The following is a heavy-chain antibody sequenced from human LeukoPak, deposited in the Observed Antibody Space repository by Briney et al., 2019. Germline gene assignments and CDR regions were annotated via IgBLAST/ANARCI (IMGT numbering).Heavy chain of an antibody. J-gene: IGHJ4*02. CDR1: GYTFTSYG. CDR2: ISAYNGNT. CDR3: ARDRPRKWELKTRFDY. V-gene: IGHV1-18*01. D-gene: IGHD1-26*01. Sequence: ASVKVSCKASGYTFTSYGISWVRQAPGQGLEWMGWISAYNGNTNYAQKLQGRVTMTTDTSTSTAYMELRSLRSDDTAVYYCARDRPRKWELKTRFDYWGQGTLVTVSS.